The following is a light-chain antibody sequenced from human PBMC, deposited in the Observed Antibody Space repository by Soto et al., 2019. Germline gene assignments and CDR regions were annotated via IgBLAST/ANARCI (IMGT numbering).Light chain of an antibody. CDR1: QSVDSY. V-gene: IGKV3-11*01. CDR3: QQRRSWPIT. Sequence: IVFTQSPATLSLFPGERGTLYCRASQSVDSYLAWHQQKPGQAPRLHIYDASHRATGIPARFRGSGSGTDFTLTISSLEPEDFAVYYCQQRRSWPITFGQGTRLEIK. CDR2: DAS. J-gene: IGKJ5*01.